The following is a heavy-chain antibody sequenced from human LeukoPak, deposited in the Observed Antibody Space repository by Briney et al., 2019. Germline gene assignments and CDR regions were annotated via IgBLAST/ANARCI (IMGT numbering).Heavy chain of an antibody. CDR3: AKDNAYKGSSWYGYFQH. Sequence: PGGSLRLSCAASGFTFDDYAMHWVRQAPGKGLEWVSGISWNSGSIGYADSVKGRFTISRDNAKNSLYLQMNSLRAEDTALYYCAKDNAYKGSSWYGYFQHWGQGTLVTVSS. D-gene: IGHD6-13*01. J-gene: IGHJ1*01. CDR2: ISWNSGSI. CDR1: GFTFDDYA. V-gene: IGHV3-9*01.